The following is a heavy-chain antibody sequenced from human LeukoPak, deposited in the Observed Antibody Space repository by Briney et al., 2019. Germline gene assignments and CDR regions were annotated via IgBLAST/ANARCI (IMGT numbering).Heavy chain of an antibody. CDR2: ISYDERHK. CDR1: GFTFSNYG. Sequence: GGSLRLSCAASGFTFSNYGMHWVRQAPGKGLEWVALISYDERHKFYADAVKGRFTISRDNSKNTLYLQMSSLSAEYTAVYFGTAHNLYWGQGTLVTVSS. D-gene: IGHD1-1*01. J-gene: IGHJ4*02. V-gene: IGHV3-30*03. CDR3: TAHNLY.